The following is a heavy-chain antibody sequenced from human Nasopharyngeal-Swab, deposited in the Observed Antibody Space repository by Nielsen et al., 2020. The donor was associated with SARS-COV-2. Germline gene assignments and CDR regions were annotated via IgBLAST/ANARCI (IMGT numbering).Heavy chain of an antibody. CDR1: GFTFSSYA. CDR2: ISYDGSNQ. D-gene: IGHD6-25*01. J-gene: IGHJ6*02. CDR3: ARARQASYYYGMDV. Sequence: GGSLRLSCAASGFTFSSYAMHWVRQAPGKGLDWVAVISYDGSNQYYADSVKGRFTVSRDNSKNTLYLQMNSLRAEDTAVYYCARARQASYYYGMDVWGQGTTVTVSS. V-gene: IGHV3-30*04.